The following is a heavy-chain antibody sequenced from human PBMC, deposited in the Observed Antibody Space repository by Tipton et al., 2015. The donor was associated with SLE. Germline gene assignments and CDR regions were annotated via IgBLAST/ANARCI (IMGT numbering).Heavy chain of an antibody. CDR3: ASSYSSSNAFDI. CDR1: GGSISSYY. D-gene: IGHD6-6*01. Sequence: TLSLTCTVSGGSISSYYWGWIRQPPGKGLEWIGIIYYSGSTYYNPSLKSRVTISVNTSKNQFSLKLSSVTAADTAVYYCASSYSSSNAFDIWGQGTMVTVSS. V-gene: IGHV4-39*07. J-gene: IGHJ3*02. CDR2: IYYSGST.